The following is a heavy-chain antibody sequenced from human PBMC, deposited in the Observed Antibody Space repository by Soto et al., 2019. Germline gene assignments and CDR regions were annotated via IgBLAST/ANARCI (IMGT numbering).Heavy chain of an antibody. V-gene: IGHV3-30-3*01. J-gene: IGHJ6*02. Sequence: QVQLVESGGGVVQPGGSLRLSCLASGFGFSGYSMHWDRQAPGKGLDWVAAIKHVGSEICYADSAKGRFTISKDDSKNTLRLQMNALRVDDTALYYCVRVGWGYSYGNGMDGWGQGATVTV. CDR2: IKHVGSEI. CDR3: VRVGWGYSYGNGMDG. CDR1: GFGFSGYS. D-gene: IGHD5-18*01.